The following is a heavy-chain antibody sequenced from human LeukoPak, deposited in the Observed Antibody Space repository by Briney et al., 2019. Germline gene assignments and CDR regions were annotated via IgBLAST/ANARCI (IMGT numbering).Heavy chain of an antibody. CDR1: GGSFSGYY. V-gene: IGHV4-34*01. J-gene: IGHJ4*02. CDR3: ARGAQWLVDY. CDR2: INHSGST. D-gene: IGHD6-19*01. Sequence: KPSETLSLTCAVYGGSFSGYYWSWIRQPPGKGLEWIGVINHSGSTNYNPSLKSRVTISVDTSKNQFSLKLSSVTAADTAVYYCARGAQWLVDYWGQGTLVTVSS.